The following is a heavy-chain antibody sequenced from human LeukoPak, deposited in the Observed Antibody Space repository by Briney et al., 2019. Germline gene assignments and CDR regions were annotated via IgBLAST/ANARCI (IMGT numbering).Heavy chain of an antibody. CDR2: INPNSGGT. J-gene: IGHJ5*02. V-gene: IGHV1-2*02. Sequence: GASVKVSCKASGYTVTGYYMHWVRQAPGQGLEWMGWINPNSGGTNYAQKFQGRVTMTRDTSISTAYMELSRLRSDDTAVYYCARSRITMVRGVKAWFDPWGQGTLVTVSS. D-gene: IGHD3-10*01. CDR3: ARSRITMVRGVKAWFDP. CDR1: GYTVTGYY.